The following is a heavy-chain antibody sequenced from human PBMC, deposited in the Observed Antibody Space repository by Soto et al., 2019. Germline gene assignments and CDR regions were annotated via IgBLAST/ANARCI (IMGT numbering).Heavy chain of an antibody. CDR3: AHTYGGKSNHFDY. CDR2: IYWDDDK. J-gene: IGHJ4*02. CDR1: GFSLSTGEVG. Sequence: SGPTLVNPTQTLTLTCTFSGFSLSTGEVGVGWIRQPPGKALEWLALIYWDDDKRYSPSLKNRLTITKDTSETLVVLIMTNMDPVDTATYYCAHTYGGKSNHFDYWGQGTLVTSPQ. D-gene: IGHD4-17*01. V-gene: IGHV2-5*02.